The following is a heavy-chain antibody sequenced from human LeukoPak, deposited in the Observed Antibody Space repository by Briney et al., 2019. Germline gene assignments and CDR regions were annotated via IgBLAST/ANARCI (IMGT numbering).Heavy chain of an antibody. J-gene: IGHJ4*02. CDR2: ISSSSSTI. Sequence: GGSLRLSCAASGFTFSSYSMNWVRQAPGKGLEWVSYISSSSSTIYYADSVKGRFTISRDNAKNSLYLQMNSLRAEDTAVYYCARDPGVTTVTHPFDYWGQGTLVTVSS. D-gene: IGHD4-17*01. V-gene: IGHV3-48*01. CDR1: GFTFSSYS. CDR3: ARDPGVTTVTHPFDY.